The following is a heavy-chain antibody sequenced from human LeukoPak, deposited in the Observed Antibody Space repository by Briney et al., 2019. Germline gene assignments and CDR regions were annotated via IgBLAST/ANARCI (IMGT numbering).Heavy chain of an antibody. CDR2: IYYSGST. V-gene: IGHV4-59*12. CDR3: ARLAYYYGSGNINWFDP. D-gene: IGHD3-10*01. Sequence: PSETLSLTCTVSGGSISSYYWSWIRQPPGKGLEWIGYIYYSGSTNYNPSLKSRVTISVGTSKNQFSLKLSSVTAADTAVYYCARLAYYYGSGNINWFDPWGQGTLVTVSS. CDR1: GGSISSYY. J-gene: IGHJ5*02.